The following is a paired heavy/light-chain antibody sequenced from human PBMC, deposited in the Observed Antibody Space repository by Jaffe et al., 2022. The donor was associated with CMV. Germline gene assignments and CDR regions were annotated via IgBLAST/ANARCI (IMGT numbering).Light chain of an antibody. Sequence: DIQMTQSPSSLSASVGDRVTITCRASQGISNFLGWYQQKPGKVPELLIYAASSLQSGVPSRFSGSGSGTDFTLTISSLQPEDVATYYCQKYNSDSWTFGQGTKVEIK. J-gene: IGKJ1*01. CDR1: QGISNF. V-gene: IGKV1-27*01. CDR2: AAS. CDR3: QKYNSDSWT.
Heavy chain of an antibody. V-gene: IGHV3-23*04. D-gene: IGHD3-10*01. CDR3: AKGRGSGGAALHH. CDR1: GFTFSSYA. CDR2: ISGTGGST. J-gene: IGHJ4*02. Sequence: EVQLVESGGGLVQPGGSPRLSCAASGFTFSSYAMSWVRQAPGKGLEWVSGISGTGGSTYFADSVRGRFAISRDNSRNTLYLQMSGLRAEDSAVYYCAKGRGSGGAALHHWGQGTLVTVAS.